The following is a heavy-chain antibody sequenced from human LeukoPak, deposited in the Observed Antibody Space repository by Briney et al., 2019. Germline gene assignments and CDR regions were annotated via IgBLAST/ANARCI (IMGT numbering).Heavy chain of an antibody. V-gene: IGHV4-4*07. CDR3: ASVGLGSSSWYSFDY. CDR2: IYTSGST. D-gene: IGHD6-13*01. Sequence: SETLSLTCTVSGGSISSYYWSWIRQPAGKGLEWIGRIYTSGSTNYNPSLKSRVTMSVDTSKNQFSLKLSSVTAADTAVYYCASVGLGSSSWYSFDYWGQGTLVTVSS. J-gene: IGHJ4*02. CDR1: GGSISSYY.